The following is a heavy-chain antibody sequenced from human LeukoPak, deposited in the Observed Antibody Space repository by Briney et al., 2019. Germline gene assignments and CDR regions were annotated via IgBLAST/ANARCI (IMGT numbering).Heavy chain of an antibody. CDR2: IYHSGST. V-gene: IGHV4-30-2*01. J-gene: IGHJ5*02. Sequence: SETLSLTCAVSGVSISSGGYSWSWIRQPPGKGLEWIGYIYHSGSTYYNPSLKSRVTISVDRSKNQFSLKLNSVTAADTAVYYCARHYGPWGQGTLVTVSS. CDR1: GVSISSGGYS. D-gene: IGHD3-16*01. CDR3: ARHYGP.